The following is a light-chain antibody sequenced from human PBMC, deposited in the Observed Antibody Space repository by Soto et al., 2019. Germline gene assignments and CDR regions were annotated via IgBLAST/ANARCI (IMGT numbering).Light chain of an antibody. V-gene: IGKV3-20*01. CDR2: GAS. CDR3: QQYGFSPYT. J-gene: IGKJ2*01. CDR1: QSVSSSY. Sequence: EVVLTQSPGTLSLSPGDRATLSCRASQSVSSSYLAWYQHRPGQAPRLLIYGASRRAAGIPHRFSASGSGTEFTLIISRLEPEDFAVYYCQQYGFSPYTFGQGTNLQMK.